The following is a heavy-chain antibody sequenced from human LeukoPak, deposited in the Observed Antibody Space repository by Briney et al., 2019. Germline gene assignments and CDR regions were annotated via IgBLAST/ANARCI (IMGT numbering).Heavy chain of an antibody. Sequence: GGSLRLSCTASGFTFSSYAMSWVRQAPGKGLEWVSAISGSGGSTYYADSVKGRFTISRDNSKNTLYLQMNSLRAEDTAVYYCAKDGSLYSSSWYYFDYWGQGTLVTVSS. CDR1: GFTFSSYA. V-gene: IGHV3-23*01. D-gene: IGHD6-13*01. J-gene: IGHJ4*02. CDR2: ISGSGGST. CDR3: AKDGSLYSSSWYYFDY.